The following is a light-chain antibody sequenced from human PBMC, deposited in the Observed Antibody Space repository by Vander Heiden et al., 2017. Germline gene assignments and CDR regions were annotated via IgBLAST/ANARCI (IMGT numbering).Light chain of an antibody. CDR1: SRYIGGYDH. V-gene: IGLV2-8*01. CDR3: SSYLVTGDYV. J-gene: IGLJ1*01. Sequence: QSALTQSPSASGSPGQSVTISCTGTSRYIGGYDHVSWYKWHPGKAPKLIISDVTTRPSGVPDRFSGSKSGNTASLTVSGLQAEDEADYFCSSYLVTGDYVFGTGTKVTVL. CDR2: DVT.